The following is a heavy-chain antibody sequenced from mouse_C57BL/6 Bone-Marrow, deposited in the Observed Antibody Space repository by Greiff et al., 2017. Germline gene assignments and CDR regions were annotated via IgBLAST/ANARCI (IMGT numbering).Heavy chain of an antibody. V-gene: IGHV5-6*01. D-gene: IGHD4-1*01. J-gene: IGHJ3*01. Sequence: EVKLMESGGDLVKPGGSLKLSCAASGFTFRSYGMSWVRQTPDKRLEWVATISSGGSYTYYPDSVKGRFTISRDNAKNTLYLQMSSLKSEDTAMYYCARQKTGTEFAYWGQGTLVTVSA. CDR3: ARQKTGTEFAY. CDR1: GFTFRSYG. CDR2: ISSGGSYT.